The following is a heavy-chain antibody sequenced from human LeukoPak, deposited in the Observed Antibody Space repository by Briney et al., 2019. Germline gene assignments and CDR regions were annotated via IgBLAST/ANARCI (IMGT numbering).Heavy chain of an antibody. V-gene: IGHV3-9*01. CDR1: GFTFDDYA. D-gene: IGHD2-2*01. Sequence: PGGSLRLSCAASGFTFDDYAMHWVRQAPGKGLEWVSGISWNSGSIGYADSVKGRFTISRDNAKNSLYLQMNSLRAEDTALYHCAKDIGSSTSCPIAWGQGTLVTVSS. CDR2: ISWNSGSI. CDR3: AKDIGSSTSCPIA. J-gene: IGHJ4*02.